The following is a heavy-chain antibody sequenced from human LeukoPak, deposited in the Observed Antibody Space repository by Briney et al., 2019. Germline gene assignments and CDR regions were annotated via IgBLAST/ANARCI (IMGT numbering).Heavy chain of an antibody. D-gene: IGHD3-10*01. V-gene: IGHV3-23*01. Sequence: GGSLRLSCAASGFTFSNHGMNWVRQAPGKGLEWVSGISPSGDIRYYADSVKGRFTISRDNSKNTLYLEVISLTAEDTAVYYCAKDDAWLRFGEWSQGTLVTVSS. CDR1: GFTFSNHG. J-gene: IGHJ4*02. CDR2: ISPSGDIR. CDR3: AKDDAWLRFGE.